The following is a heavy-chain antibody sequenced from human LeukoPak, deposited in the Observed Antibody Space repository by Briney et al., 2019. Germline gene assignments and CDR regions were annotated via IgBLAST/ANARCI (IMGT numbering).Heavy chain of an antibody. CDR3: ARRRYSRDYYNAYAFDL. CDR2: IYPGDSHT. J-gene: IGHJ3*01. V-gene: IGHV5-51*01. Sequence: AGESLKIPCKGSGYSFTNYWIGWVRQMPEKGMEWMGFIYPGDSHTRYSPSLQGQVTFSADKSISTAFLQWSSLKASDTAMYYCARRRYSRDYYNAYAFDLWGQGTMVTVSS. D-gene: IGHD4-11*01. CDR1: GYSFTNYW.